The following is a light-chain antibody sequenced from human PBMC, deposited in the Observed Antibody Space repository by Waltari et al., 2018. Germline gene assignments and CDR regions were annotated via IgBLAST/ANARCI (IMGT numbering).Light chain of an antibody. CDR1: QGISTD. Sequence: IQLTQSPSSLSASVGDRVTITFRASQGISTDLAWYQPKPGRAPNLLIYAASTLQSGVPSRFSGSGSETDCTLTISSLQPEDCATYYCQQLNSHPPYTFGQGTKLEIK. J-gene: IGKJ2*01. V-gene: IGKV1-9*01. CDR3: QQLNSHPPYT. CDR2: AAS.